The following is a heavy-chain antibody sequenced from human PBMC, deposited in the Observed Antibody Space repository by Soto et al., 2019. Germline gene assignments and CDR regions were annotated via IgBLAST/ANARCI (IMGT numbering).Heavy chain of an antibody. CDR1: GFSFGDYA. V-gene: IGHV3-49*03. J-gene: IGHJ4*02. D-gene: IGHD5-18*01. CDR3: TRDSYGYALFDY. CDR2: IRSKAYGGTT. Sequence: PGGSLRRSCTASGFSFGDYAMSWFRQAPGKGLEWVGFIRSKAYGGTTEYAASVKGRFTISRDDSKSIAYLQMNSLKTEDTPVYYCTRDSYGYALFDYWGQGTLVTVSS.